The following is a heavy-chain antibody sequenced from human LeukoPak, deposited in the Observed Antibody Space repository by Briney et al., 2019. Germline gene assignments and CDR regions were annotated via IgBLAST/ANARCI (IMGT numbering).Heavy chain of an antibody. V-gene: IGHV4/OR15-8*02. J-gene: IGHJ4*02. D-gene: IGHD5-24*01. CDR3: STRDQSRTDVVPPDY. CDR1: GASVSSDNW. CDR2: IHQRGNT. Sequence: SETLSLTCVVSGASVSSDNWRTWVRQPPGKGLEWIGEIHQRGNTNYNPSLMGRVTISIDKSRNYLSLNLRYVTAADTAVYYCSTRDQSRTDVVPPDYWGQGILVTVSS.